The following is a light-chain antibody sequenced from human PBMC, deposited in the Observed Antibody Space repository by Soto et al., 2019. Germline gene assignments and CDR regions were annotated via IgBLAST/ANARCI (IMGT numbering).Light chain of an antibody. J-gene: IGKJ1*01. CDR2: AAS. CDR1: QTIGNY. V-gene: IGKV1-39*01. Sequence: DIQMTQAPSSLPASVGDRVSITCRASQTIGNYLNWYQQRPGKAPNLLISAASTLQSGVPPRFSGSGSGTDFTLTITSLQPEDFATYYCQQSYNTPRTFGQGTKVEI. CDR3: QQSYNTPRT.